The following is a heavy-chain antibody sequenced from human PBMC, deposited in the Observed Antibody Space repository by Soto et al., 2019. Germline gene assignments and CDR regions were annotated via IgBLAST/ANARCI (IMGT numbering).Heavy chain of an antibody. CDR1: GYTFTSYA. V-gene: IGHV1-69*13. CDR2: IIPIFGTA. D-gene: IGHD2-15*01. J-gene: IGHJ6*02. Sequence: SVKGSCKASGYTFTSYAISWVRQAPGQGLEWMGGIIPIFGTANYAQKFQGRVTVTADESTSTAYMELSSLRSEDTAVYYCASYCSGGSCYSVPGYGMDVWGQGTTVTVSS. CDR3: ASYCSGGSCYSVPGYGMDV.